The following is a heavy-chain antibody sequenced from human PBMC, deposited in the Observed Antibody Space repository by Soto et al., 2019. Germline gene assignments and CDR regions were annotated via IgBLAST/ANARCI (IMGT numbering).Heavy chain of an antibody. Sequence: QVQLVESGGGVVQPGRSLRLSCAASGFTFSSYGMHWVRQAPGKGLEWVAVIWYDGSNKYYADSVKGRFTISRDNSKNTLYLQMNSLRAEDTAEYYCARDGVAAAEGMDVWGQGTTVTVSS. D-gene: IGHD6-25*01. V-gene: IGHV3-33*01. CDR1: GFTFSSYG. CDR2: IWYDGSNK. J-gene: IGHJ6*02. CDR3: ARDGVAAAEGMDV.